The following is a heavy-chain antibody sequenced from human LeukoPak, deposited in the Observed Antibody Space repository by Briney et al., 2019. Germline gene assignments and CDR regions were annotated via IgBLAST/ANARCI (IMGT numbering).Heavy chain of an antibody. V-gene: IGHV3-33*06. Sequence: PGRSLRLSCAASGFTFSYYGMHWVRQAPGKGLEWVAVIWYDGSNKYYADSVRGRFTISRDNSKNTLHLQMNSLRAEDTAVYYCAKDLSDQDSYFDYWGQGTLVTVSS. CDR3: AKDLSDQDSYFDY. J-gene: IGHJ4*02. CDR1: GFTFSYYG. CDR2: IWYDGSNK. D-gene: IGHD2/OR15-2a*01.